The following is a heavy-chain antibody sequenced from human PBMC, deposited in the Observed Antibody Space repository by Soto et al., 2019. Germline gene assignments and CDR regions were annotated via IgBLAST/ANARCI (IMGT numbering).Heavy chain of an antibody. D-gene: IGHD3-16*01. CDR1: GFSFSADGVG. CDR3: APAFGGTSWPNDAFDV. Sequence: QITLKESGPPLVKPTQTLTLTCIFSGFSFSADGVGVGWIRQPPGKALEWLALIYWDDDTRYRPSLKSRLTIPKDPHQNPVVLTKTKMDPLDTATFYCAPAFGGTSWPNDAFDVWGQGTVVTVSS. CDR2: IYWDDDT. V-gene: IGHV2-5*02. J-gene: IGHJ3*01.